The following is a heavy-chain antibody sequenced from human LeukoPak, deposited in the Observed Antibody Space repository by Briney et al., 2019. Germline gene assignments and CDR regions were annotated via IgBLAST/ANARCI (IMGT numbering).Heavy chain of an antibody. J-gene: IGHJ5*02. V-gene: IGHV4-59*01. CDR3: ARDLGDYVWGSYRHGNWFDP. D-gene: IGHD3-16*02. Sequence: SETLSLTCTVSGGSISSYYWSWIRQPPGKGLEWIGYIYYSGSTNYNPSLKSRVPISVDTSKNQFSLKLSSVTAADTAVYYCARDLGDYVWGSYRHGNWFDPWGQGTLVTVSS. CDR2: IYYSGST. CDR1: GGSISSYY.